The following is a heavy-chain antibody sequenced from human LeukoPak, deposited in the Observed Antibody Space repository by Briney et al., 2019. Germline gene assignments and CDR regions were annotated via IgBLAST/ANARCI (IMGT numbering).Heavy chain of an antibody. CDR2: ITPGSDFT. CDR3: AKAAVAGVKYYFDY. V-gene: IGHV3-23*01. J-gene: IGHJ4*02. CDR1: GFTFSVYA. Sequence: AGGSLRLSCVASGFTFSVYAMSWVRQGPGKGLEWASGITPGSDFTSYADSVTGRFTISRDSSKNTLCLQMNSLRAEDTAVYYCAKAAVAGVKYYFDYWGQGTLVTVSS. D-gene: IGHD6-19*01.